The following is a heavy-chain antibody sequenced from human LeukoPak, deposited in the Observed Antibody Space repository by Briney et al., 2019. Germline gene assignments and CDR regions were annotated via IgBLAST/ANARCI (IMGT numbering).Heavy chain of an antibody. J-gene: IGHJ6*03. D-gene: IGHD3-9*01. CDR2: INWNGGST. CDR1: GFTFDDYG. V-gene: IGHV3-20*04. Sequence: GGSPRLSCAASGFTFDDYGMSWVRQAPGKGLEWVSGINWNGGSTGYADSVKGRFTISRDNAKNSLYLQMNSLRAEDTALYYCARHYDIWTARPRHYYYFMDVWGKGTTVTVSS. CDR3: ARHYDIWTARPRHYYYFMDV.